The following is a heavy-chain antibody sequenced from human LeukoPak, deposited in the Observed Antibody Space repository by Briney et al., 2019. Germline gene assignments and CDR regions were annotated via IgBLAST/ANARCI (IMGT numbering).Heavy chain of an antibody. CDR1: GFTFSSYG. J-gene: IGHJ4*02. V-gene: IGHV3-30*02. CDR2: IWYDGSNK. D-gene: IGHD1-26*01. Sequence: PGGSLRLSCAASGFTFSSYGMHWVRQAPGKGLEWVAVIWYDGSNKYYADSVKGRFTISRDNSKNTLYLQMNSLRAEDTAVYYCAKDGAPYGELGGATSYFDYWGQGTLVTVSS. CDR3: AKDGAPYGELGGATSYFDY.